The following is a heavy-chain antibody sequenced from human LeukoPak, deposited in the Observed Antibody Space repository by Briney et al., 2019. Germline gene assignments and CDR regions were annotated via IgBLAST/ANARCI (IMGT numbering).Heavy chain of an antibody. CDR3: ARVGDYVWGSYRYINWFDP. CDR1: GYTFTGYY. CDR2: INPNSGGT. D-gene: IGHD3-16*02. Sequence: ASVRVSCKASGYTFTGYYMHWVRQAPGDGLEWMGRINPNSGGTNYAQKFQGRVTMTRDTSISTAYMELSRLRSDDTAVYYCARVGDYVWGSYRYINWFDPWGQGTLVTVSS. V-gene: IGHV1-2*06. J-gene: IGHJ5*02.